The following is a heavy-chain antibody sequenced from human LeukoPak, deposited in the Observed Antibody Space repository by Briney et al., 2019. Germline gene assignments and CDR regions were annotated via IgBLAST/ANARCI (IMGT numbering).Heavy chain of an antibody. Sequence: GGSLRLSCAASGFTFSNYAMHWVRQAPGKGLEYVSAVSTNGGDTHYANSVKGRFTISRDNSKNMLWLQMGSLRAEDMAVYYCARGGVTIFGVVPDVWGQGTTVTVSS. V-gene: IGHV3-64*01. CDR1: GFTFSNYA. CDR2: VSTNGGDT. J-gene: IGHJ6*02. D-gene: IGHD3-3*01. CDR3: ARGGVTIFGVVPDV.